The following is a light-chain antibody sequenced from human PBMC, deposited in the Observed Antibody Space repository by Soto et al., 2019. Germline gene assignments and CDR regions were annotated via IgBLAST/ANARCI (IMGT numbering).Light chain of an antibody. Sequence: QSALTQPASVSGSPGQSITISCTGTSSVVGGYKYVSWYQQHPGKAPKLMIYEVSNRPSGVSDRFSGSKSGNTASLTISGLQAEDEADYYCSSYTSSSTLLFGGGTKLTVL. CDR3: SSYTSSSTLL. V-gene: IGLV2-14*01. CDR1: SSVVGGYKY. J-gene: IGLJ2*01. CDR2: EVS.